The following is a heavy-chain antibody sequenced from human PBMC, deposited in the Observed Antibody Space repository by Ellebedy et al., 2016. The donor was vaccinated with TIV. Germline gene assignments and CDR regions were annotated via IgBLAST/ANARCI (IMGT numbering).Heavy chain of an antibody. CDR2: IRSEAYGGTP. J-gene: IGHJ6*02. V-gene: IGHV3-49*04. D-gene: IGHD6-13*01. Sequence: GESLKISCTASGFTFGDYAMSWVRQAPGKGLEWVSFIRSEAYGGTPEYAASVKGRFTISRDDSKSIAYLQMNSLKAEDTAVYYCTRDLTTLAAAGTGIYYYTMDVWGQGTTVTVSS. CDR1: GFTFGDYA. CDR3: TRDLTTLAAAGTGIYYYTMDV.